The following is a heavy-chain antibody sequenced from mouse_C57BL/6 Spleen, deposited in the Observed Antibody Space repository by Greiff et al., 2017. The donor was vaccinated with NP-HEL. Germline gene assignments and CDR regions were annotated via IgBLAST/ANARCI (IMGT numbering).Heavy chain of an antibody. D-gene: IGHD3-2*02. CDR1: GYAFSSSW. V-gene: IGHV1-82*01. CDR3: ARCSSGYFYAMDY. Sequence: QVQLQQSGPELVKPGASVKISCKASGYAFSSSWMNWVKQRPGKGLEWIGRIYPGDGDTNYNGKFKGKATLTADKSSSTAYMQLSSLTSEDSAVYFCARCSSGYFYAMDYWGQGTSVTVSS. CDR2: IYPGDGDT. J-gene: IGHJ4*01.